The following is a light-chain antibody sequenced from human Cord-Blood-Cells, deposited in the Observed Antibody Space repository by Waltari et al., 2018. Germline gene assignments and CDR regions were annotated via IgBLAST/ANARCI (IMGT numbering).Light chain of an antibody. CDR1: QRVSSY. Sequence: EIVLTQSPATLSLSPGDRANLSCRASQRVSSYLAWYQQKPGQAPRLLIYDASNRATCIPARFSGSGSGTDFTLTISSLEPEDFAVYYCQQRSNWMYTFGQGTKLEIK. CDR3: QQRSNWMYT. V-gene: IGKV3-11*01. J-gene: IGKJ2*01. CDR2: DAS.